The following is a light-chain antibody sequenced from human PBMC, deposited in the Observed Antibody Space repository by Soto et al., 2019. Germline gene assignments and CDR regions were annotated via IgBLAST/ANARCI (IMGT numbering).Light chain of an antibody. CDR2: EVV. V-gene: IGLV2-8*01. J-gene: IGLJ1*01. CDR3: KSYAGSNTYV. Sequence: QSVLTQPPSASGSPGQSGTISCTGTKNDVGFYDFVSWYQHHPGKAPRLIMYEVVQRPSGVPDRFSGSKSGHTASLTVSGLQAADEADYFCKSYAGSNTYVFGSGTKLTVL. CDR1: KNDVGFYDF.